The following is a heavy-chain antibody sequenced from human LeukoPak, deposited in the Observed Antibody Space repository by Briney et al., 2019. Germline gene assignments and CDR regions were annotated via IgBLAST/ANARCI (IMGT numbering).Heavy chain of an antibody. J-gene: IGHJ3*02. D-gene: IGHD5-18*01. V-gene: IGHV4-34*01. CDR1: GGSFSGYY. Sequence: PSETLSLTCAVYGGSFSGYYWSWIRQPPGKGLEWIGEINHSGSTNYNPSLKSRVTISVDTSKNQFSLKLSSVTAADTAVYYCATGGYSYGYVRVLDDAFDIWGQGTMVTVSS. CDR2: INHSGST. CDR3: ATGGYSYGYVRVLDDAFDI.